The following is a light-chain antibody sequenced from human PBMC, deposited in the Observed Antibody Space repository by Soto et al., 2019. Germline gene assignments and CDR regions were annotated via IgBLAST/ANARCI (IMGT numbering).Light chain of an antibody. Sequence: QSALTQPASVSVSPGQSITISCTGGSSDIGGYNYVSWFQQHPGKVPKLMIYEVTNRPSGVSNRFSGSKSGSTASLTISGLQAEDEADYYCSSYTSSNTLVFGTGTKVTVL. CDR2: EVT. V-gene: IGLV2-14*01. J-gene: IGLJ1*01. CDR3: SSYTSSNTLV. CDR1: SSDIGGYNY.